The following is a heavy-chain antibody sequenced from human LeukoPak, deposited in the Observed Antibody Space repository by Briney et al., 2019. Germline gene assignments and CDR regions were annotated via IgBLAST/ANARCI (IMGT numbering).Heavy chain of an antibody. CDR1: GFNFRAYW. CDR2: IWYDGSKK. Sequence: PGGSLRLSCTTSGFNFRAYWMAWVRQAPGKGLEWVAFIWYDGSKKYYADSVKGRFTISRDNSKNMVSLEMNSLRTEDTAVYYCAKDVNAYCSGDCSDYWAREPWSPSPQ. J-gene: IGHJ4*02. CDR3: AKDVNAYCSGDCSDY. D-gene: IGHD2-21*01. V-gene: IGHV3-30*02.